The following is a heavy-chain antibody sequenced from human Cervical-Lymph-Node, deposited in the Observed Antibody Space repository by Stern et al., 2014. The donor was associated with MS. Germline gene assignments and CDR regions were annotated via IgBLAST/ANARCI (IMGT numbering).Heavy chain of an antibody. D-gene: IGHD2-15*01. CDR3: ARDFVVVVAATRDYYYGMDV. V-gene: IGHV3-21*01. CDR2: ISSSSSYI. Sequence: EVQLLESGGGLVKPGGSLRLSCAASGFTFSSYSMNWVRQAPGKGLEWVSSISSSSSYIYYADSVKGRFTISRDNAKNSLYLQMNSLRAEDTAVYYCARDFVVVVAATRDYYYGMDVWGQGTTVTVSS. J-gene: IGHJ6*02. CDR1: GFTFSSYS.